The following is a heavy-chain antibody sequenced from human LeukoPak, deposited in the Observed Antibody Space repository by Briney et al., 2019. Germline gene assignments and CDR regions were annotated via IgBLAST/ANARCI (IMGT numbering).Heavy chain of an antibody. V-gene: IGHV3-53*01. Sequence: HPGGSLRLSCAASGFTVSSNYMSWVRQAPGKGLEWVSVIYSGGSTYYADSVKGRFTISRDNSKNTLYLQMNSLRAEDTAVYYCARAYSSGWPSSRYYYGMDVWGQGTTVTVSS. CDR1: GFTVSSNY. CDR2: IYSGGST. J-gene: IGHJ6*02. D-gene: IGHD6-19*01. CDR3: ARAYSSGWPSSRYYYGMDV.